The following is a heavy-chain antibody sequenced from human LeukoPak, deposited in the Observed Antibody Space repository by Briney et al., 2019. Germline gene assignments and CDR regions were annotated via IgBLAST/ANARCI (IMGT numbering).Heavy chain of an antibody. CDR1: GGSVSDYY. Sequence: SETLSLTCTVSGGSVSDYYWSWIRQSPGKGLEWIGYIYYTETSYNPSLKSRVTISLDTSKNQFSLKLSSVTAADTAVYYCARRRGYCSGGSCYASRYYFDYRGQGTLVTVSS. V-gene: IGHV4-59*02. D-gene: IGHD2-15*01. CDR2: IYYTET. CDR3: ARRRGYCSGGSCYASRYYFDY. J-gene: IGHJ4*02.